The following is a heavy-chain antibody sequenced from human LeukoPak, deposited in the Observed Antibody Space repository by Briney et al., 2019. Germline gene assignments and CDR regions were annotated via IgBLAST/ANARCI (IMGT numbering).Heavy chain of an antibody. CDR3: ARNGGSGWYGGPFDY. CDR1: GGSISSYY. D-gene: IGHD6-19*01. Sequence: SETLSLTCTVSGGSISSYYWSWIRQPPGKGLEWIGYIYYSGSTNYNPSLKSRVTISVDTSKNQFSLKLSSVTAADTAVYYCARNGGSGWYGGPFDYWGQGTLVTVSS. V-gene: IGHV4-59*12. CDR2: IYYSGST. J-gene: IGHJ4*02.